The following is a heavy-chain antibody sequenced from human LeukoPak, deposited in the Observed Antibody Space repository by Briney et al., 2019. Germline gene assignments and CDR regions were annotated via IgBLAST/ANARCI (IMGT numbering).Heavy chain of an antibody. CDR1: GFIFSNYA. CDR3: AKAIHSSSSGVVDY. J-gene: IGHJ4*02. V-gene: IGHV3-30*02. D-gene: IGHD6-6*01. Sequence: GGSLRLSCAASGFIFSNYAMHWVRQAPGKGLEWVTLIRYDGSNKYYAESVKGRFTISRDNSKNTLYLQMNSLRAEDTAVYYCAKAIHSSSSGVVDYWGRGTLVTVSS. CDR2: IRYDGSNK.